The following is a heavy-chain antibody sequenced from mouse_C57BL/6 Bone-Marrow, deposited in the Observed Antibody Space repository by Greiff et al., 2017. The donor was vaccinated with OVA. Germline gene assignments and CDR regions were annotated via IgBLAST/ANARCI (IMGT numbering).Heavy chain of an antibody. J-gene: IGHJ3*01. CDR2: ISNGGGST. CDR1: GFTFSDYY. CDR3: ARPEFAY. Sequence: EVNVVESGGGLVQPGGSLKLSCAASGFTFSDYYMYWVRQTPEKRLEWVAYISNGGGSTYYPDTVKGRFTISRDNAKNTLYLQMSRLKSEDTAMYYCARPEFAYWGQGTLVTVSA. V-gene: IGHV5-12*01.